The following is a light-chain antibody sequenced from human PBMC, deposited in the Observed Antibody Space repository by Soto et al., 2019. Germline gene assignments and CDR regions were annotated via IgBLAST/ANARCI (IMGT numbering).Light chain of an antibody. CDR2: GAS. J-gene: IGKJ1*01. Sequence: EIVMTQSPATLSVSPGERATLSSRASQSVSSNLAWYQQKPGQAPRLLIYGASTRATGIPARFSGSGSGTEFTLTISSLQSEDFAVYYCQQYNNWPPKFGQGTKVDIK. V-gene: IGKV3-15*01. CDR1: QSVSSN. CDR3: QQYNNWPPK.